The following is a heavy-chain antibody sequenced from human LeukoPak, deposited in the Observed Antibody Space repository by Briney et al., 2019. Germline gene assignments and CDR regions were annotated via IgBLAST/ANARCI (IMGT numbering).Heavy chain of an antibody. CDR1: GFTFDDYG. D-gene: IGHD6-6*01. Sequence: GGSLRLSCAASGFTFDDYGMSWVRQAPGKGLEWVSGINWNGGSTGYADSVKGRFTISRDNAKNPLYLQMNSLRAEDTALYYCARVRRKLGYYYMDVWGKGTTVTVSS. CDR2: INWNGGST. V-gene: IGHV3-20*04. CDR3: ARVRRKLGYYYMDV. J-gene: IGHJ6*03.